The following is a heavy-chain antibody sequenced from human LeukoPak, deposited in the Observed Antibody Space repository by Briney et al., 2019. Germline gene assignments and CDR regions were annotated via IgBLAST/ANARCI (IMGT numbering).Heavy chain of an antibody. V-gene: IGHV4-39*07. CDR1: GGSISSSSYY. D-gene: IGHD2-2*02. Sequence: SETLSLTCTVSGGSISSSSYYWGWIRQPPGKGLEWIGSIYYSGSTYYNPSLKSRVTISVDTSKNQFSLKLSSVTAADTAVYYCARILIVVVPAAIDYWGRGTLVTVSS. CDR3: ARILIVVVPAAIDY. CDR2: IYYSGST. J-gene: IGHJ4*02.